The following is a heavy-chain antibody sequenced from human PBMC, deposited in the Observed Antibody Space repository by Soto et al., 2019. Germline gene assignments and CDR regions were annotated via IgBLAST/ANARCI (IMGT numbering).Heavy chain of an antibody. CDR3: ASHGGNARYYYYGMDV. CDR2: IIPIFGTA. D-gene: IGHD2-15*01. J-gene: IGHJ6*02. CDR1: EGTFSSYA. V-gene: IGHV1-69*12. Sequence: QVKLVQSGAEVKKPGSSVKVSCKASEGTFSSYAISWVRQAPGQGLEWMGGIIPIFGTADYAQKFQGRVTITADESTSRSTAYMELRSPRPEDTAVDYWASHGGNARYYYYGMDVWCQGPTVTVSS.